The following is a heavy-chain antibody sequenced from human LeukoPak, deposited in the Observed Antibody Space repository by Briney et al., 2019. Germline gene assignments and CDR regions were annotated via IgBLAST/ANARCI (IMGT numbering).Heavy chain of an antibody. V-gene: IGHV3-53*01. CDR1: GFTFSSYS. CDR3: AKGMATITSRHYYYYMDV. D-gene: IGHD5-24*01. Sequence: PGGSLRLSCAASGFTFSSYSMNWVRQAPGKGLEWVSVIYKSAITYYADTVKGRFTISRDNSKNTLYLQMNSLRAEDTAVYYCAKGMATITSRHYYYYMDVWGKGTTVSVSS. CDR2: IYKSAIT. J-gene: IGHJ6*03.